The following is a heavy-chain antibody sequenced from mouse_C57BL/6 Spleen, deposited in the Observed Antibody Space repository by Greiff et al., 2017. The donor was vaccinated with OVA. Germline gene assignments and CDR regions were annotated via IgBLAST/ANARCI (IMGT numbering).Heavy chain of an antibody. V-gene: IGHV3-6*01. Sequence: DVQLQESGPGLVKPSQSLSLTCSVTGYSITSGYYWNWIRQFPGNKLEWMGYISYDGSNNYNPSLKNRISITRDTSKNQFFLKLNSVTTEDTATYYCARDHDGYYAWFAYWGQGTLVTVSA. CDR2: ISYDGSN. CDR3: ARDHDGYYAWFAY. D-gene: IGHD2-3*01. J-gene: IGHJ3*01. CDR1: GYSITSGYY.